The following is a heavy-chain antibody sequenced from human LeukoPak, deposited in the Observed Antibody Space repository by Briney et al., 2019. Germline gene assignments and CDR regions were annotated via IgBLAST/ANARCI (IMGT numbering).Heavy chain of an antibody. CDR3: ARGPSGGNGFSY. J-gene: IGHJ4*02. CDR1: GFTFSSYW. D-gene: IGHD2-15*01. V-gene: IGHV3-7*04. Sequence: GGSLRLSCAASGFTFSSYWMSWVRQAPGKGLXXVANIKQDGSERYYVDSVKGRFTISRDNAKNSLYLQMNSLRAVDTAVYYCARGPSGGNGFSYWGLGTLVTVSS. CDR2: IKQDGSER.